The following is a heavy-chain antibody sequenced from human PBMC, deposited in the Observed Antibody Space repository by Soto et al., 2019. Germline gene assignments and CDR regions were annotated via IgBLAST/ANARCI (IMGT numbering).Heavy chain of an antibody. CDR3: ARDMGGAGFDY. V-gene: IGHV3-30-3*01. CDR2: ISYDGSNK. Sequence: QVQLVESGGGVVQPGRSLRLSCAASGFTFSSYAMHWVRQAPGKGLEWVAVISYDGSNKYYADSVKGRFTISRDNSKNTLYLQMSSLRAEDTAVYYCARDMGGAGFDYWGQGTLVTVSS. CDR1: GFTFSSYA. D-gene: IGHD2-15*01. J-gene: IGHJ4*02.